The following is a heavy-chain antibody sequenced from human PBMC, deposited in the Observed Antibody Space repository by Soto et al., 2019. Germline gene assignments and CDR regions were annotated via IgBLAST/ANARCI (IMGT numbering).Heavy chain of an antibody. CDR1: GFTFGTYA. J-gene: IGHJ4*02. Sequence: EVQLLESGGGLVQPGGSLRLSCVASGFTFGTYAMSWVRQAPGKGLEWVSAISHTGITTYYADSVKGRFTISRDNSNNTLYLQMNRLTAEDTAVYFWAQQSYGGGTYPLLFDYWGQGTLVTVSS. V-gene: IGHV3-23*01. CDR2: ISHTGITT. CDR3: AQQSYGGGTYPLLFDY. D-gene: IGHD3-16*01.